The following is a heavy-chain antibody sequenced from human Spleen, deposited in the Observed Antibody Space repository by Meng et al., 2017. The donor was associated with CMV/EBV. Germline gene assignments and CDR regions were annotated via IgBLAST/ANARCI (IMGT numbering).Heavy chain of an antibody. D-gene: IGHD1-26*01. Sequence: SLTCIVHGAAFRDTYWSWIRQPPGKRLQWLGEINYSGSTNYNPSLKSRVIFSVDTSKNQVFLNLTSVTAADTAIYYCASSLVRWFDPWGQGTLVTVSS. CDR1: GAAFRDTY. CDR3: ASSLVRWFDP. J-gene: IGHJ5*02. CDR2: INYSGST. V-gene: IGHV4-34*01.